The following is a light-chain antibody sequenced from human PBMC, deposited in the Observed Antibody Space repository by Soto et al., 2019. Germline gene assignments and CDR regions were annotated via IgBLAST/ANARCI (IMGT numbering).Light chain of an antibody. CDR3: SSYTGSDTLEV. Sequence: QSALTQPASVSGSPGQSITISCTGTSSDVGGYNFVSWYQHYPGKAPKLMIYDVSNRPSGVSDRFSGSKSGNTASLTISGLQAEDEADYYCSSYTGSDTLEVFGTGTKVTVL. J-gene: IGLJ1*01. CDR2: DVS. V-gene: IGLV2-14*03. CDR1: SSDVGGYNF.